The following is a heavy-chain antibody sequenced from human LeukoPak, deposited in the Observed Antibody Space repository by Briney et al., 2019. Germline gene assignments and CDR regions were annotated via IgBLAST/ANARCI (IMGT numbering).Heavy chain of an antibody. CDR1: GFTFSSYA. Sequence: GGSLRLSCAASGFTFSSYAMTWVRQAPGKGLEWVSGISGSGGNTYYTDSVRGRLSISRDNSKNTLYLQMNSLRAEDTAVYYCARVTVTTFSPTDYMDVWGKGTTVTISS. J-gene: IGHJ6*03. V-gene: IGHV3-23*01. D-gene: IGHD4-17*01. CDR2: ISGSGGNT. CDR3: ARVTVTTFSPTDYMDV.